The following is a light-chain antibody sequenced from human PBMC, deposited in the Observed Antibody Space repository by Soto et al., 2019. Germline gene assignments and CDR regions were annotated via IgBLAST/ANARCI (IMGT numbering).Light chain of an antibody. CDR1: SSDVGAYNY. CDR2: EVS. CDR3: FSFTTDWTHV. J-gene: IGLJ1*01. V-gene: IGLV2-14*01. Sequence: QSVLTQPASVSGSPGQSITISCTGTSSDVGAYNYVSWFQRHPGKAPTLIISEVSNRPSGVSNRFSGSKSGNAASLTISGLQAEDEADYFCFSFTTDWTHVFGTGTKV.